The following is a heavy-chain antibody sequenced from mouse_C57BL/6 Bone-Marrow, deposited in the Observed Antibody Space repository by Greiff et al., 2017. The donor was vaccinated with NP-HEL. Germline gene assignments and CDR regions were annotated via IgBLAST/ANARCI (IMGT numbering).Heavy chain of an antibody. Sequence: EVKLVESGGGLVQPGESLKLSCESNEYEFPSHDMSWVRKTPEKRLELVAAINSDGGSTYYPDTMERRFIISRDNTKKTLYLQMSSLRSEDTALYYCARPPAYYSNYVGYYFDYWGQGTTLTVSS. CDR3: ARPPAYYSNYVGYYFDY. D-gene: IGHD2-5*01. CDR1: EYEFPSHD. J-gene: IGHJ2*01. V-gene: IGHV5-2*03. CDR2: INSDGGST.